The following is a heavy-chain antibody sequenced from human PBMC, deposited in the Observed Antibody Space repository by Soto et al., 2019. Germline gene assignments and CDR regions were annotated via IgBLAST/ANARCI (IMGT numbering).Heavy chain of an antibody. J-gene: IGHJ5*02. Sequence: KASETPVLTCTVTGGAISGYYWTWIRQSDGEGLEWIGRIYSSGSTNYNPSLKSRVTISLDTSMNYFSLRLSSVTAADTAVYYCARGQRFSDWFDPWGQGTLVTV. CDR1: GGAISGYY. CDR2: IYSSGST. D-gene: IGHD3-3*01. CDR3: ARGQRFSDWFDP. V-gene: IGHV4-4*07.